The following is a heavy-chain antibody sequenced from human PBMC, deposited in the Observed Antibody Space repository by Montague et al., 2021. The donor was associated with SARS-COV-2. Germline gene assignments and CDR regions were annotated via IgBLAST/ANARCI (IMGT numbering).Heavy chain of an antibody. CDR1: GFTFSSCW. CDR3: ATLTVGATPDAFDI. D-gene: IGHD1-26*01. J-gene: IGHJ3*02. V-gene: IGHV3-74*01. Sequence: SLRLSCAASGFTFSSCWMHWVRQAPGKGLVWVSRINSDGSSTSYADSVKGRFTISRDNAKNTLYLQMNSLRAEDTAVYYCATLTVGATPDAFDIWGQGTMVTVSS. CDR2: INSDGSST.